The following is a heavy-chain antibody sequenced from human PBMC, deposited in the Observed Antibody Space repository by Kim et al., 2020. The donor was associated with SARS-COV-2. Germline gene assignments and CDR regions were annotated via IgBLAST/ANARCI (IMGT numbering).Heavy chain of an antibody. CDR2: IYYSGST. V-gene: IGHV4-39*01. Sequence: SETLSLTCTVSGGSISSSSYYWGWIRQPPGKGLEWIGSIYYSGSTYYNPSLKSRVIISVDTSKNQFSLKLSSVTAADTAVYYCARPNTDTPFSPAEYNWFDPWGQGTLVTVSS. CDR1: GGSISSSSYY. J-gene: IGHJ5*02. CDR3: ARPNTDTPFSPAEYNWFDP. D-gene: IGHD5-18*01.